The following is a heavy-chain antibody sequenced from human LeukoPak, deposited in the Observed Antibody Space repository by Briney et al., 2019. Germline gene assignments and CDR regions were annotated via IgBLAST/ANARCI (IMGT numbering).Heavy chain of an antibody. CDR2: ISAYNGNT. CDR3: ARDWRGYSGYNY. CDR1: GYTFTSYG. J-gene: IGHJ4*02. D-gene: IGHD5-12*01. Sequence: ASVKVSCKASGYTFTSYGISWVRQAPGQGLEWMGWISAYNGNTNYAQKLQGRVTMTTDTSTSTAHMELRSLRSDDPAVYYCARDWRGYSGYNYWGQGTLVTVSS. V-gene: IGHV1-18*01.